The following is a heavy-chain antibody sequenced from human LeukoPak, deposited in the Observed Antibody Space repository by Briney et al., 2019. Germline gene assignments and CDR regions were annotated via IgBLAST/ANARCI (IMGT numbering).Heavy chain of an antibody. D-gene: IGHD3-3*01. CDR1: GGSISSGGYS. CDR2: IYHSGST. CDR3: ARAHYDFWSGYPRDAFDI. Sequence: PSQTLSLTCAVSGGSISSGGYSWSWIRQPPGKGLEWIGYIYHSGSTYYNPSLKSRVTISVDRSKNQSSLKLSSVTAADTAVYYCARAHYDFWSGYPRDAFDIWGQGTMVTVSS. V-gene: IGHV4-30-2*01. J-gene: IGHJ3*02.